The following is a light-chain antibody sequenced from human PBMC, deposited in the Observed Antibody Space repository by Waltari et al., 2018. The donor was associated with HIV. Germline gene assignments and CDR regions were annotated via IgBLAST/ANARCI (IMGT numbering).Light chain of an antibody. CDR2: RNN. J-gene: IGLJ1*01. Sequence: QSVLTQPPSASGTPGQRVTISCSGSRSHIGSKHVYWYQQIPGTAPKPLIYRNNQRPSGVPDLFSGSKSGTSASLAISGLQSEDEADYYCAAWDDSLNGYVFGTGTKVTVL. V-gene: IGLV1-44*01. CDR1: RSHIGSKH. CDR3: AAWDDSLNGYV.